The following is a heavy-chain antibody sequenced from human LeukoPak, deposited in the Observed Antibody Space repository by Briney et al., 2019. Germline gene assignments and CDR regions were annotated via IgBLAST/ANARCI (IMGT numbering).Heavy chain of an antibody. V-gene: IGHV7-4-1*02. CDR3: ARERHCSSTSCYYVSLWFDP. CDR1: GYTFTSYA. Sequence: ASVKVSCKASGYTFTSYAMNWVRQAPGQGLEWMGWINTNTGSPTYAQGFTGRFVFSLDTSVSTAYLQISSLKAEDTAVYYCARERHCSSTSCYYVSLWFDPWGQGTLVTVSS. CDR2: INTNTGSP. J-gene: IGHJ5*02. D-gene: IGHD2-2*01.